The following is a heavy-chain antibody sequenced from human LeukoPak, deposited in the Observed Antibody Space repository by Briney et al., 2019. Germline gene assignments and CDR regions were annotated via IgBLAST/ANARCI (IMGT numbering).Heavy chain of an antibody. CDR2: IPYDGSKK. Sequence: GGSLRLSCAASGFTFSHYGIHWVRQAPGKGPEWVAFIPYDGSKKYYAGSVKGRFTISRDNSKNTVSLQMNSLRADDTAVYYCAKEGRGPSERTTTKGLDYWGQGILVTVSS. D-gene: IGHD5-24*01. CDR1: GFTFSHYG. CDR3: AKEGRGPSERTTTKGLDY. J-gene: IGHJ4*02. V-gene: IGHV3-30*02.